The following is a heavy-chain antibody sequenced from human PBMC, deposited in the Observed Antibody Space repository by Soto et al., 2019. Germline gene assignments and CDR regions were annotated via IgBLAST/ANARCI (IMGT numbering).Heavy chain of an antibody. CDR1: GLTFSAYP. Sequence: EVQKLESGGGLVQPGGSLRLSCAASGLTFSAYPMSWVRQAPGKGLEWVSSISGSGDRTYYADSVKGRFTISRHNSKNTLYLQMNSLRVEDTAVYFCPFGWGGGHEGYWGQGTLVNVSS. D-gene: IGHD5-12*01. CDR2: ISGSGDRT. V-gene: IGHV3-23*01. CDR3: PFGWGGGHEGY. J-gene: IGHJ4*02.